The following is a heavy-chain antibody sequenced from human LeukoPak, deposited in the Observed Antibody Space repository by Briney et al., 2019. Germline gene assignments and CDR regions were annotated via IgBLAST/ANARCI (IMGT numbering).Heavy chain of an antibody. Sequence: SETLSLTCTVYGGSFSHYYWNWIRQPPGKGLEWIGKISPSGSTNCNPSLKSRVTVLLDTSQNQFSLRLTSVTAADTAVYYCAKEGSGGRGRFDPWGQGTLVTVSS. CDR1: GGSFSHYY. V-gene: IGHV4-34*01. CDR3: AKEGSGGRGRFDP. J-gene: IGHJ5*02. CDR2: ISPSGST. D-gene: IGHD2-15*01.